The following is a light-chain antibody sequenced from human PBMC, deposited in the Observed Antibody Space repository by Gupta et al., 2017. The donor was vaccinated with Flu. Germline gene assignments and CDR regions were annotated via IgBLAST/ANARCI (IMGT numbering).Light chain of an antibody. V-gene: IGLV2-14*01. CDR1: SSDVGGWDY. Sequence: QSALTQPASVSGSPGQSITISCTGTSSDVGGWDYVSWYQQHPGKAPKLLIYEVNNRPSGVSNRFSGSKSGNTASLTISGVQGEDEADYDCSSYTSSSTLEVIFGGGTKLTVL. CDR2: EVN. CDR3: SSYTSSSTLEVI. J-gene: IGLJ2*01.